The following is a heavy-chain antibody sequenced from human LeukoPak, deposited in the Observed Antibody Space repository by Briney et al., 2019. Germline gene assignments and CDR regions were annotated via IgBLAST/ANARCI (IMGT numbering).Heavy chain of an antibody. J-gene: IGHJ4*02. CDR1: GGTFSSYA. Sequence: SVKVSCKASGGTFSSYAISWVRQAPGQGLEWMGRIIPILGIANYAQKFQGRVTITADKSTSTAYMELSSLRSEDTAVYYCASDASSGSPVHWGQGTLVTVSS. CDR3: ASDASSGSPVH. CDR2: IIPILGIA. D-gene: IGHD3-10*01. V-gene: IGHV1-69*04.